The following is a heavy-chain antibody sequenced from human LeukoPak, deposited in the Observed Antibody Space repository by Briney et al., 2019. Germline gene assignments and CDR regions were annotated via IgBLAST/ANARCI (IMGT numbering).Heavy chain of an antibody. D-gene: IGHD3-10*01. CDR3: ARGLGQIWRGVNYYFDY. Sequence: PSETLSLTCTVSGGSISSSSYYWGWIRQPPGKGLEWIGSIYYSGSTYYNPSLQSRVTISVDTSKNQFSLKLSSVTAADTAVYYCARGLGQIWRGVNYYFDYWGQGTLVTVSS. CDR1: GGSISSSSYY. CDR2: IYYSGST. J-gene: IGHJ4*02. V-gene: IGHV4-39*01.